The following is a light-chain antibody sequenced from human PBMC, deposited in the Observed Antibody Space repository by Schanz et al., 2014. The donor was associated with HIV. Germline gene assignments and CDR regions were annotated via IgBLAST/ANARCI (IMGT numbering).Light chain of an antibody. V-gene: IGKV4-1*01. Sequence: DIVMTQSPDSLAVSLGERATINCKSSQNVLYKSNNKTYLAWYQQKAGQPPKLLVYWASTRESGVPDRFSGSGSGTDFTLTISSLQAEDVAVYYCLQYYSISYTFGQGTKLEIK. CDR3: LQYYSISYT. CDR1: QNVLYKSNNKTY. CDR2: WAS. J-gene: IGKJ2*01.